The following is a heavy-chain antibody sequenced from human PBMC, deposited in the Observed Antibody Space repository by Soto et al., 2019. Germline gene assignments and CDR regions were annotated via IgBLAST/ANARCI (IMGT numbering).Heavy chain of an antibody. V-gene: IGHV4-30-4*01. CDR3: ARGTSGDKVDS. CDR2: IYNGGSN. D-gene: IGHD3-16*01. CDR1: GGSISTVNYW. J-gene: IGHJ4*02. Sequence: QVQLQESGPGLVKPSQTLSLTCTVSGGSISTVNYWWSWIRQSPDMGLEWIGHIYNGGSNYNNPSLESRVTMPVDTYKNQLSLTVSSVSAADTAVYYCARGTSGDKVDSWGQGTLVTVSS.